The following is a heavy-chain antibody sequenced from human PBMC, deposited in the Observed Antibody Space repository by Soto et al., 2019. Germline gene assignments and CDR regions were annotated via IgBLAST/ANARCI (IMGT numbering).Heavy chain of an antibody. Sequence: ASVKVSCKASGYTFTSYDINWVRQATGQGLEWMGIINPSGGSTSYAQKFQGRVTMTRDTSTSTVYMELSSLRSEDTAVYYCARVAGTTGTLGYWGQGTLVTVSS. CDR2: INPSGGST. CDR3: ARVAGTTGTLGY. D-gene: IGHD1-1*01. V-gene: IGHV1-46*01. CDR1: GYTFTSYD. J-gene: IGHJ4*02.